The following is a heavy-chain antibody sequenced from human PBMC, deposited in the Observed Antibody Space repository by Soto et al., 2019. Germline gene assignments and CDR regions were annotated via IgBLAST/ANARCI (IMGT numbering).Heavy chain of an antibody. V-gene: IGHV3-30*18. Sequence: QVQLVESGGGVVQPGRSLRLSCVASGFTFSSYAMHWVRQAPGKGLEWVAIMSYDGNKQYYAGSVKGRFTISRDNFKDTLYLQMSSLRAEETAVYYCAKALGELSPDSFDYWGQGIRVTVSS. CDR1: GFTFSSYA. CDR3: AKALGELSPDSFDY. CDR2: MSYDGNKQ. J-gene: IGHJ4*02. D-gene: IGHD3-16*02.